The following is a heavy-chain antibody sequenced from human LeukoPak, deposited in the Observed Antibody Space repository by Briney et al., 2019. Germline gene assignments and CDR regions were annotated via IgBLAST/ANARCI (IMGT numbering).Heavy chain of an antibody. J-gene: IGHJ4*02. V-gene: IGHV1-18*01. CDR2: INTYNGNT. Sequence: ASVKVSCKASGYTFTSYGINWVRQAPGQGLEWMGWINTYNGNTNSAQKLQDRVTMTTDTSTSTAYMELRSPRSDDTAVYYCARGRGTQGDYFDYWGQGTLVTVSS. CDR1: GYTFTSYG. CDR3: ARGRGTQGDYFDY. D-gene: IGHD3-10*01.